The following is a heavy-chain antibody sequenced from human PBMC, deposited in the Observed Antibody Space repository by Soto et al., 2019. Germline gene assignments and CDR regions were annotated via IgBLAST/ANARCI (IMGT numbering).Heavy chain of an antibody. V-gene: IGHV4-59*01. CDR3: ARDNGREQYYDSSGYWYYFDY. Sequence: PSETLSLTCTVSGGSISSYYWSWIRQPPGKGLEWIGYIYYSGSTNYNPSLKSRVTISVDTSKNQFSLKLSSVTAADTAVYYCARDNGREQYYDSSGYWYYFDYWCQGTLVTVSS. CDR2: IYYSGST. D-gene: IGHD3-22*01. J-gene: IGHJ4*02. CDR1: GGSISSYY.